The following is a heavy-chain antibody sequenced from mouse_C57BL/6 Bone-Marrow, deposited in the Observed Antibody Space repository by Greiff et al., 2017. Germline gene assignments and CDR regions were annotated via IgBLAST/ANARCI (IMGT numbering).Heavy chain of an antibody. CDR3: ARMEGLITTVRDNAMDY. D-gene: IGHD1-1*01. Sequence: QVQLQQPGAELVKPGASVKMSCKASGYTFTSYWITWVKQRPGQGLEWIGDIYPGSGSTNYNEKFKSKATLTVDTSSSTAYMQLSSLTSEDSAVYYCARMEGLITTVRDNAMDYWGQGTSVTVSS. CDR1: GYTFTSYW. J-gene: IGHJ4*01. CDR2: IYPGSGST. V-gene: IGHV1-55*01.